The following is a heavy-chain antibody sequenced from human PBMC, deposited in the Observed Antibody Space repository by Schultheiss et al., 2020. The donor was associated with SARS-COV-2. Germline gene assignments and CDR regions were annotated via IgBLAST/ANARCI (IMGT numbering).Heavy chain of an antibody. V-gene: IGHV4-34*01. CDR2: ISHSGST. D-gene: IGHD3-22*01. CDR1: GGSFSGYY. CDR3: ARHYYHSSGYYSFDY. J-gene: IGHJ4*02. Sequence: SETLSLTCAVYGGSFSGYYWSWIRQPPGKGLEWIGEISHSGSTNYNPSLKSRVTISVDKSKNQFSLKLSSVTAADTAVYYCARHYYHSSGYYSFDYWGQGTLVTVSS.